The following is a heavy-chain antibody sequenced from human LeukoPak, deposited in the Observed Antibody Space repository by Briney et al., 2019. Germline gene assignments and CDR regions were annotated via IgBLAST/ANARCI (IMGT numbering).Heavy chain of an antibody. CDR1: GFTFSRYA. V-gene: IGHV3-30-3*01. CDR2: ISYDGSNE. CDR3: ARVGYYSSGPFSYFDY. Sequence: PGRSLRLSCAASGFTFSRYAMHWVRQAPGKGLEWVAVISYDGSNEYYAESVKGRFTISRGSSENTLYLEMNSLRVEDTAVYYCARVGYYSSGPFSYFDYWGQGTLVTVSS. D-gene: IGHD3-10*01. J-gene: IGHJ4*02.